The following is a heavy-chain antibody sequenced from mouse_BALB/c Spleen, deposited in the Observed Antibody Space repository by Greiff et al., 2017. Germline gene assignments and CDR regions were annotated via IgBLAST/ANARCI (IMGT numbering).Heavy chain of an antibody. CDR2: IWAGGST. CDR3: ARDYGSSPYYFDY. Sequence: QVQLQQSGPGLVAPSQSLSITCTVSGFSLTSYGVHWVRQPPGKGLEWLGVIWAGGSTNYNSALMSRLSISKDNSKSQVFLKMNSLQTDDTAMYYCARDYGSSPYYFDYWGQGTTLTVSS. D-gene: IGHD1-1*01. V-gene: IGHV2-9*02. J-gene: IGHJ2*01. CDR1: GFSLTSYG.